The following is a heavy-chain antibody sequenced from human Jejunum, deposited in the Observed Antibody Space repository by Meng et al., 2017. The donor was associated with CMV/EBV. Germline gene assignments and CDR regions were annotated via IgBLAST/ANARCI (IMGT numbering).Heavy chain of an antibody. CDR1: GYSISSGYY. J-gene: IGHJ4*02. V-gene: IGHV4-38-2*01. D-gene: IGHD4-23*01. Sequence: VSGYSISSGYYWGWIRQPPGKGLEWIGSIYHSGSTYYNPSLKSRVTISVDTSKNQFSLKLSSVTAADTAVYYCASTDGNEYFDYWGQGTLVTVSS. CDR2: IYHSGST. CDR3: ASTDGNEYFDY.